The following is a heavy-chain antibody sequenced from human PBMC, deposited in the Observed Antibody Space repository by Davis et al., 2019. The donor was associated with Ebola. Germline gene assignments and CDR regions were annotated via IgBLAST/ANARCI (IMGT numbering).Heavy chain of an antibody. J-gene: IGHJ6*02. Sequence: GESLKISCAASGFTFSFFAFHWVRQAPGEGLEWVATMSYNGSNKFYADSVKGRFTISRDNSMNTLFLQMNSLRLEDTAVYYCARIGSDYGIDVWGQGTTVTVSS. D-gene: IGHD3-16*01. CDR1: GFTFSFFA. V-gene: IGHV3-30-3*01. CDR3: ARIGSDYGIDV. CDR2: MSYNGSNK.